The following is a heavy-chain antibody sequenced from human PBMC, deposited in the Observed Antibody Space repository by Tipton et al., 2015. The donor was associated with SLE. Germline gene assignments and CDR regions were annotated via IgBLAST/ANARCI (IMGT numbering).Heavy chain of an antibody. CDR2: IYTSGST. D-gene: IGHD3-10*01. CDR1: GGSISSGSYY. Sequence: LRLSCTVSGGSISSGSYYWSWIRQPAGKGLEWIGYIYTSGSTNYNPSLKSRVTISVDTSKNQFSLKLSSVTAADTAVYYCARGQRYYYGSGLYFDYWGQGTLVTVSS. CDR3: ARGQRYYYGSGLYFDY. V-gene: IGHV4-61*09. J-gene: IGHJ4*02.